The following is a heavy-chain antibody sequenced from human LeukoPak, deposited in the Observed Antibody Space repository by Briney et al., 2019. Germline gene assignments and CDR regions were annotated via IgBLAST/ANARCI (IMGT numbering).Heavy chain of an antibody. D-gene: IGHD6-13*01. CDR2: INHSGST. J-gene: IGHJ4*02. V-gene: IGHV4-34*01. CDR3: ARDAEYSSSWYRGLDY. Sequence: PSETLSLTCAVYGGSLSGYYWSWIRQPPGKGLEWIGEINHSGSTNYNPSLKSRVTISVDTSKNQFSLKLSSVTAADTAVYYCARDAEYSSSWYRGLDYWGQGTLVTVSS. CDR1: GGSLSGYY.